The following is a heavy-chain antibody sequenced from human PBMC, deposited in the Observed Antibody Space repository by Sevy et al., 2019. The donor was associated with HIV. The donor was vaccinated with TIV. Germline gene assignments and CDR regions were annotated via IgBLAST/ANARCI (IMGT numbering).Heavy chain of an antibody. Sequence: GGSLRLSCAASGFTFSSYAMSWVRQAPGKGLEWVSTISSRGGSTYYADSVKGRFTISRDNSKNTLSLLMNGLGAEDTALYYCAKAGVAVAGTFDLFYFDYWGQGTLVTVSS. CDR1: GFTFSSYA. J-gene: IGHJ4*02. CDR2: ISSRGGST. D-gene: IGHD6-19*01. V-gene: IGHV3-23*01. CDR3: AKAGVAVAGTFDLFYFDY.